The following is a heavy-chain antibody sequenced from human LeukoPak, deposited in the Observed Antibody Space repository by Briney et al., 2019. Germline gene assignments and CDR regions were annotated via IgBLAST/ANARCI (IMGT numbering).Heavy chain of an antibody. Sequence: PSETLSLTCTVSGGSISSYYWSWIRQPPGKGLEWIGYIYYSGSTNYNPSLKSRVTISVDTSKNQFSLKLSSVTAADTAVYYCARRGYCSSTSCPQGYYYMDVWGKGTTVTISS. CDR1: GGSISSYY. J-gene: IGHJ6*03. CDR3: ARRGYCSSTSCPQGYYYMDV. CDR2: IYYSGST. D-gene: IGHD2-2*01. V-gene: IGHV4-59*01.